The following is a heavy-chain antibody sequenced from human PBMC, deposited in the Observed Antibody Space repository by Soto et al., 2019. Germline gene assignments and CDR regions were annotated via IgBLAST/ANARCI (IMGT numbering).Heavy chain of an antibody. CDR2: ISYDGSNK. D-gene: IGHD3-3*01. V-gene: IGHV3-30-3*01. J-gene: IGHJ6*02. Sequence: LRLSCAASGFTFSSYAMHWVRQAPGKGLEWVAVISYDGSNKYYADSVKGRFTISRDNSKNTLYLQMNSLRAEDTAVYYCARVYDFWSGYFYYYYYYGMDVWGQGTTVTVS. CDR3: ARVYDFWSGYFYYYYYYGMDV. CDR1: GFTFSSYA.